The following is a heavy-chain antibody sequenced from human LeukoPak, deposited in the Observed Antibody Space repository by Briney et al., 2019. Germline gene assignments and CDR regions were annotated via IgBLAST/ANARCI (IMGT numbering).Heavy chain of an antibody. CDR3: ARGRYYYDSSGYYAAYFDY. Sequence: PGVSLRLSCAASGFTFSSYEMNWVRQAPGKGLEWVSYIISSGSTIYYAESVKGRFTISRDNAKNSLYLQMNSLRAEDTAVYYCARGRYYYDSSGYYAAYFDYRGQGTLVTVSS. V-gene: IGHV3-48*03. D-gene: IGHD3-22*01. CDR2: IISSGSTI. J-gene: IGHJ4*02. CDR1: GFTFSSYE.